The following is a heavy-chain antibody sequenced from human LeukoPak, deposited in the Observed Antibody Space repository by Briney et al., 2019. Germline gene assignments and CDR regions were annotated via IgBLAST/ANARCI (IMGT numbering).Heavy chain of an antibody. CDR2: IWDDGNNK. D-gene: IGHD2-8*01. CDR3: ARDNGEWRLNWFDH. Sequence: GGSLRLSCAASGFTFTTYVMHWVRQAPGKGLDWVALIWDDGNNKYYADSVKGRFTISRDNSKNTLYLQMNSLRAEDTALYYCARDNGEWRLNWFDHWGQGTLVTVSS. J-gene: IGHJ5*02. V-gene: IGHV3-33*01. CDR1: GFTFTTYV.